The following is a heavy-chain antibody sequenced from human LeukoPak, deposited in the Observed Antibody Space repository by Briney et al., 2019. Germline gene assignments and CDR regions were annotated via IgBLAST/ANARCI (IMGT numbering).Heavy chain of an antibody. CDR2: ISSGSSYI. J-gene: IGHJ4*02. Sequence: GGSLRLSCAASGFTFSSYSMNWVRQAPGKGLEWVSSISSGSSYIYYADSVKGRFTISRDNAKNSLHLQMNSLRAEDTAVYYCAILDIVLMVYDRDYWGQGTLVTVSS. CDR1: GFTFSSYS. CDR3: AILDIVLMVYDRDY. D-gene: IGHD2-8*01. V-gene: IGHV3-21*01.